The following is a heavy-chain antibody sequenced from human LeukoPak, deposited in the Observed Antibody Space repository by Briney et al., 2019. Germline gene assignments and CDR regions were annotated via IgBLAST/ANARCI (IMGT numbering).Heavy chain of an antibody. CDR3: AGSSSGWSPRCGMDV. D-gene: IGHD6-19*01. CDR1: GFTFSSYE. Sequence: GGSLRLSCAASGFTFSSYEMNWVRQAPGKGLEWVSYISRSGTTIFYADPVRGRFTISRDNAKNSLYLQMNSLRAEDTAVYYCAGSSSGWSPRCGMDVWGQGTTVTVSS. CDR2: ISRSGTTI. V-gene: IGHV3-48*03. J-gene: IGHJ6*02.